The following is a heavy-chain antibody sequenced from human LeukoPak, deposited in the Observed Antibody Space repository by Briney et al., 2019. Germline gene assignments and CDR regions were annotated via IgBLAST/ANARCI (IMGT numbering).Heavy chain of an antibody. Sequence: ASVKVSCKASGYTFTGYYIHWVRQAPGQGIEWVGWINPNSGGTNSAQRFQGRVTLTRDTSISTAYMELSRLRSDDTAVYYCARARPYCSGGACYPFGQYYYGLDVWGQGTTVTVSS. CDR1: GYTFTGYY. V-gene: IGHV1-2*02. CDR2: INPNSGGT. J-gene: IGHJ6*02. D-gene: IGHD2-8*02. CDR3: ARARPYCSGGACYPFGQYYYGLDV.